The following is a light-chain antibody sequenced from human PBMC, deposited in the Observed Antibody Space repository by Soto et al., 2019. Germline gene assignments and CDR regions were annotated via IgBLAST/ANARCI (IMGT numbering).Light chain of an antibody. CDR2: DAT. CDR1: QRVSGW. V-gene: IGKV1-5*01. Sequence: DIQMTQSPSTLSASVGDTVTVTCRARQRVSGWLAWYQQNPGEAPKLLIYDATALPRGVPSRFSGSGSGTKFTLTIASLQPDDFANYYWQQYDTFSGTVRPGTKVEI. CDR3: QQYDTFSGT. J-gene: IGKJ1*01.